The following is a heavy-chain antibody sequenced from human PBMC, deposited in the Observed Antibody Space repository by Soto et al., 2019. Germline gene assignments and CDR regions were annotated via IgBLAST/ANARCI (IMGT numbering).Heavy chain of an antibody. D-gene: IGHD1-20*01. Sequence: SVTLSLTCLVSGGSINNAFWNWIRHTPGKGLQWVGYIYSTGYAAYNPSLEARATISMDKSRNQVSLRLTSVTAEDTATYYCARGNNWLLFWGQGTPVTVSS. V-gene: IGHV4-4*08. CDR2: IYSTGYA. J-gene: IGHJ4*02. CDR1: GGSINNAF. CDR3: ARGNNWLLF.